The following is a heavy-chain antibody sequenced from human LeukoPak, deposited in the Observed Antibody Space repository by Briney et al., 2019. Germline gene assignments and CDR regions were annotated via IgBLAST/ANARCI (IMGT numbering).Heavy chain of an antibody. V-gene: IGHV4-39*01. CDR1: GDSISSTYYY. J-gene: IGHJ5*02. D-gene: IGHD3-22*01. CDR3: ARHYDSSTYYSHQLPNGWFDP. CDR2: IYYSGST. Sequence: PSETLSLTCTVSGDSISSTYYYWGWIRQPPGKGLEWIGSIYYSGSTYYNPSLKSRVTISVDTSKNQFSLKLSSVTAADTAVYYCARHYDSSTYYSHQLPNGWFDPWGQGTLVTASS.